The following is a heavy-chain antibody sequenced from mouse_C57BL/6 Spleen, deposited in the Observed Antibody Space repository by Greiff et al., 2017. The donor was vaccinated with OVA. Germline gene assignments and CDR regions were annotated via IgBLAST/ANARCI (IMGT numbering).Heavy chain of an antibody. Sequence: QVQLQQPGAELVRPGTSVKLSCKASGYTFTSYWMHWVKQRPGQGLEWIGVIDPSDSYTNYNQKFKGKATLTVDKSSSTAYMQLSSLTSEDSAVYYCARDSSGYGYYYAMDYWGQGTSVTVSS. J-gene: IGHJ4*01. V-gene: IGHV1-59*01. D-gene: IGHD3-2*02. CDR1: GYTFTSYW. CDR3: ARDSSGYGYYYAMDY. CDR2: IDPSDSYT.